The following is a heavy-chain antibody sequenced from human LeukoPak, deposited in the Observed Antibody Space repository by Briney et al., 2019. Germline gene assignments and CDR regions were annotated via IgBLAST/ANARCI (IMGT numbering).Heavy chain of an antibody. Sequence: GRSLRLSCAASGFTFDDYALHWVRQAPAAGLEWVSVISWNSGSIGYADPVQGRFTISRDNANNSLYLQMNSLRAEDTALYYCARDLMVRGALGGLGFDYWGQGTLVTVSS. D-gene: IGHD3-10*01. J-gene: IGHJ4*02. V-gene: IGHV3-9*01. CDR2: ISWNSGSI. CDR3: ARDLMVRGALGGLGFDY. CDR1: GFTFDDYA.